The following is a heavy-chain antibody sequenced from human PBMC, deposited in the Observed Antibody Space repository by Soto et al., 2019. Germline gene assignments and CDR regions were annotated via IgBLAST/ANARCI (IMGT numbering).Heavy chain of an antibody. V-gene: IGHV4-30-4*01. CDR3: ARGETTVGYFDY. CDR2: IYYSGST. D-gene: IGHD4-17*01. Sequence: SETLSLTCTVSVGSISSGDYYWSWIRQPPGKGLEWIGYIYYSGSTYYNPSLKSRVTISVGTSKNQFSLKLSSVTAADTAVYYCARGETTVGYFDYWGQGTLVTVSS. CDR1: VGSISSGDYY. J-gene: IGHJ4*02.